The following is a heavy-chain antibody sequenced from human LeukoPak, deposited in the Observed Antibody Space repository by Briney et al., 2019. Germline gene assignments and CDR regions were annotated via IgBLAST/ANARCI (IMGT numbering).Heavy chain of an antibody. CDR3: ARKGGLFDY. V-gene: IGHV4-59*01. D-gene: IGHD2-15*01. CDR1: GGSIRYYY. Sequence: SETLSLTCTVSGGSIRYYYWSWIRQSPGKGLEWIGYIYYNGSTNYNPPLKSRVTISVDMSKNQFSLKMSSVTAADTAVYYCARKGGLFDYWGQGRLVTVSS. J-gene: IGHJ4*02. CDR2: IYYNGST.